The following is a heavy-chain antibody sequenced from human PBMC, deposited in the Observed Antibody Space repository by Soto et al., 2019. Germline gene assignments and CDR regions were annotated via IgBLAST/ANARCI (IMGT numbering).Heavy chain of an antibody. J-gene: IGHJ4*02. V-gene: IGHV3-72*01. CDR1: GFTLSDHH. D-gene: IGHD3-22*01. CDR3: AISKSFYDTNGDYRTYYFDY. Sequence: EVQLVESGGGLVQPGGSLRLSCAASGFTLSDHHMDWVRQAPGKGLEWVGRSRNKATSYSTEYAASVRGRFTISRDDSKNSLYLQINSLKTEDTAVYYCAISKSFYDTNGDYRTYYFDYWGQGALVTVSS. CDR2: SRNKATSYST.